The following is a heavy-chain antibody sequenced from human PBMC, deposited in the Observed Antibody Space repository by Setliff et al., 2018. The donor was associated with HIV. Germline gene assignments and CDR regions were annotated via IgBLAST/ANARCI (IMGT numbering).Heavy chain of an antibody. J-gene: IGHJ5*02. CDR3: VRDDTNGPNSLDP. V-gene: IGHV3-30*04. D-gene: IGHD2-8*01. CDR1: GFTFNNYA. CDR2: ISDDGSTK. Sequence: LRLSCAASGFTFNNYAMHWVRQAPGKGPECVAVISDDGSTKHYGDSVKGRFTISRDSSKNTLYLEVSSLRAEDTAVYYCVRDDTNGPNSLDPWGQGTLVTVSS.